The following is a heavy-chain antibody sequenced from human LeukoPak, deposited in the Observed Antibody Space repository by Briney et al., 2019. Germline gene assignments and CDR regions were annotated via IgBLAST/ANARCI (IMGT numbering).Heavy chain of an antibody. Sequence: PGGSLRLSCVASGXTFTGNWHWVRQAPGKGLVWVSLIRSDGSSTSYADSVKGRFTISRDSAKNTLYLQMNSLRVEDTAVYYCSPIGAGYWGQGTLVTVSS. CDR2: IRSDGSST. CDR3: SPIGAGY. J-gene: IGHJ4*02. V-gene: IGHV3-74*01. D-gene: IGHD4/OR15-4a*01. CDR1: GXTFTGNW.